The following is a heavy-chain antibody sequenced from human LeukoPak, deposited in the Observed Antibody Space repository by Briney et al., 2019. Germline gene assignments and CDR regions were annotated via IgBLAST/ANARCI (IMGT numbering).Heavy chain of an antibody. Sequence: GGSLRLSCAASGFTFTNYAMAWVRQAPGKGLEWVSTVSSDGSGTYYVDSVQGRFTVSRVNSRSIMFLRMNSLRGDDTAVYYCATSEMATRKGHHYWGQGALVTVSS. D-gene: IGHD5-24*01. J-gene: IGHJ4*02. CDR2: VSSDGSGT. V-gene: IGHV3-23*01. CDR3: ATSEMATRKGHHY. CDR1: GFTFTNYA.